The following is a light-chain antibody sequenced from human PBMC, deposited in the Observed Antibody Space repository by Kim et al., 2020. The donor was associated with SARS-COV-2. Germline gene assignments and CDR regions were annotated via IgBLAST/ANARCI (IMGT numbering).Light chain of an antibody. Sequence: GTTARITGGGKNIGSKSVHGYQQKPGQAPVLVIYYDSDRPSGIPERFSGSNSGNTATLTISRVEAGDEADYYCQVWDSSSDHPSWVFGGGTQLTVL. CDR2: YDS. CDR1: NIGSKS. V-gene: IGLV3-21*04. CDR3: QVWDSSSDHPSWV. J-gene: IGLJ3*02.